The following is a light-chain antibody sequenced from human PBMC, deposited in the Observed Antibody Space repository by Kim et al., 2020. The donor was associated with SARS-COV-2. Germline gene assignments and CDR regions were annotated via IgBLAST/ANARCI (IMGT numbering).Light chain of an antibody. V-gene: IGLV1-51*01. J-gene: IGLJ3*02. Sequence: APGQKVTISCSGSNSNIGNNYVSWYQQLPGTAPKLLIYDNNKRPSGIPDRFSGSKSGTSATLGITGLQTGDEADYYCGTWDGGLRLFGGGTQLTVL. CDR3: GTWDGGLRL. CDR2: DNN. CDR1: NSNIGNNY.